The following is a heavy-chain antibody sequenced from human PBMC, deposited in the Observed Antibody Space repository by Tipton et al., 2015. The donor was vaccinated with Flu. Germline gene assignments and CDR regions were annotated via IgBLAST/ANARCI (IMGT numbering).Heavy chain of an antibody. CDR3: ARVTPIEYSYGPNFYSGMDV. CDR2: IIPIFGTA. V-gene: IGHV1-69*01. CDR1: GGTFSSYA. D-gene: IGHD5-18*01. J-gene: IGHJ6*02. Sequence: QLVQSGAEVKKPGSSVKVSCKASGGTFSSYAISWVRQAPGQGLEWMGGIIPIFGTANYGQKFQGRVTITADESTGTAYMELSSLKSEDAAVYYCARVTPIEYSYGPNFYSGMDVWGQGTTVSVSS.